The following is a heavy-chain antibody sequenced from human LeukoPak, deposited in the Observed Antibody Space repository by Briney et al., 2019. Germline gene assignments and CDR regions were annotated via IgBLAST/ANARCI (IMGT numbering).Heavy chain of an antibody. D-gene: IGHD3-22*01. CDR2: ISGSGVNP. J-gene: IGHJ4*02. CDR3: AKDVAGNYYDSGGYSY. V-gene: IGHV3-23*01. CDR1: GFTVSSNY. Sequence: GGSLRLSCAASGFTVSSNYMSWVRQAPGKGLEWVSGISGSGVNPYHADSVKGRFTISRDNSKNTLYLQMNSLRAEDTAVYYCAKDVAGNYYDSGGYSYWGQGTLVTVSS.